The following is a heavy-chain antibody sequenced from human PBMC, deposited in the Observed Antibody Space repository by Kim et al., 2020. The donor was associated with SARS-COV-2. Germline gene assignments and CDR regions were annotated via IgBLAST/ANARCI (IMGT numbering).Heavy chain of an antibody. Sequence: GGSLRLSCAASGFTFSSYSMNWVRQAPGKGLEWVSSISSSSSYIYYADSVKGRFTISRDNAKNSLYLQMNSLRAEDTAVYYCARASDSSGYYIAYYYYGMDVWGQGTTVTVSS. CDR3: ARASDSSGYYIAYYYYGMDV. J-gene: IGHJ6*02. CDR1: GFTFSSYS. V-gene: IGHV3-21*01. CDR2: ISSSSSYI. D-gene: IGHD3-22*01.